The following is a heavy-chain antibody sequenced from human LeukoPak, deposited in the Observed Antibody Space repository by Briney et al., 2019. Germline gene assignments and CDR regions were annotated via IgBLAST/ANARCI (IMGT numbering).Heavy chain of an antibody. J-gene: IGHJ5*02. Sequence: AAVKLSCKISGYTASESYIHWLRQAPGKGLEWMGGFDPESGKTLYAQKLQGRVRMTEDTSADTGYMELSSLRSEDTAVYYCTIRKGDPMRGHWFDPWGQGTLATVPS. D-gene: IGHD2-21*02. CDR2: FDPESGKT. CDR3: TIRKGDPMRGHWFDP. V-gene: IGHV1-24*01. CDR1: GYTASESY.